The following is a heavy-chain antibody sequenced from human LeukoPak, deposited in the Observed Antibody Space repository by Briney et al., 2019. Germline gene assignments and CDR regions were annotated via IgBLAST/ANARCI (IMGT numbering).Heavy chain of an antibody. J-gene: IGHJ4*02. CDR1: GFTFSSYW. Sequence: GGSLRLSCAASGFTFSSYWMSWVRQAPGKGLEWVANIKQDGSEKYYVDSVKGRFTISRDNARNSLYLQMNSLRDEDTAVYYCARAAYCGGDCYYFDYWGQGILVTVSS. CDR3: ARAAYCGGDCYYFDY. V-gene: IGHV3-7*02. CDR2: IKQDGSEK. D-gene: IGHD2-21*02.